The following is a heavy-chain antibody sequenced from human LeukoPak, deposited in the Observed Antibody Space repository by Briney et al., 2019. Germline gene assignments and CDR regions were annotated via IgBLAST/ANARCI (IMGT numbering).Heavy chain of an antibody. D-gene: IGHD3-3*01. CDR1: GGSFSGYY. CDR2: INHSGST. J-gene: IGHJ5*02. V-gene: IGHV4-34*01. Sequence: SETLSLTCAVYGGSFSGYYWSWIRQPPGKGLEWIGEINHSGSTNYNPSLKSRVTISVDTSKNQFSLKLSSVTAADTAVYYCAKGSKFWSGYLKKNWFDPWGQGNLVTVSS. CDR3: AKGSKFWSGYLKKNWFDP.